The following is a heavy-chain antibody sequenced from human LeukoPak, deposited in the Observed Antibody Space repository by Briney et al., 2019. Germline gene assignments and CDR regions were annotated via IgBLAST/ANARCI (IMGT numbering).Heavy chain of an antibody. CDR3: ARLSVSITRRFDL. J-gene: IGHJ5*02. CDR2: ITKGGATV. Sequence: PGGSLRLSCAASVFTLSNYEMNWVRLTPGKGLEWISYITKGGATVLYAESVKGRFTISRDNANSSLYLQMNSLRAEDTAVYFCARLSVSITRRFDLWGQGTLVTVSS. CDR1: VFTLSNYE. D-gene: IGHD3-3*01. V-gene: IGHV3-48*03.